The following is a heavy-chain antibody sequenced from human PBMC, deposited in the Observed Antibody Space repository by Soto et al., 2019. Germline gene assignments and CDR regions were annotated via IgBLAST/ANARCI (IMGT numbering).Heavy chain of an antibody. CDR1: GFNFDVYA. V-gene: IGHV3-49*03. D-gene: IGHD6-19*01. CDR3: ARGGTNGWSLDY. J-gene: IGHJ4*02. CDR2: IRNKAYRGTT. Sequence: GGSLRLSCLGSGFNFDVYAVSWFRQAPGKGLEWVGLIRNKAYRGTTEYAASVKGRFTISRDESNNMLYLQVNSLRAEDTAVYYCARGGTNGWSLDYWGQGTPVTVSS.